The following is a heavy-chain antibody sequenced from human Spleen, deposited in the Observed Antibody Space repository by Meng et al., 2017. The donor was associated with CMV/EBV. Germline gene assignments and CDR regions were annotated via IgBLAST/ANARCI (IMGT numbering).Heavy chain of an antibody. V-gene: IGHV4-59*11. J-gene: IGHJ5*02. CDR3: ARDLSYSSSSVAWYNWFDP. CDR2: IYYSGST. D-gene: IGHD6-6*01. Sequence: SETLSLTCTVSGGSISSHFWTWIRQPPGKGLEWIGYIYYSGSTSYNPSLKSRVAISVDTSKNQFSLRLSSVTAADTAVYYCARDLSYSSSSVAWYNWFDPWGQGTLVTVSS. CDR1: GGSISSHF.